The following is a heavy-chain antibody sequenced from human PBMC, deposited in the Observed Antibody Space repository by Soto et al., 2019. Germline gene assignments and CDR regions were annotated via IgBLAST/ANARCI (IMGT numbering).Heavy chain of an antibody. CDR2: LSYDGSKE. D-gene: IGHD4-17*01. Sequence: PGGSLRLSCAASGFTFSSFGMHWVRQAPGKGLEWVALLSYDGSKEYYADSVKGRFSVSRENSKNTLYLQMNSLRVEDTAVYFCAKRILRGTTLSVPDYWGRGTMVTVST. V-gene: IGHV3-30*18. CDR3: AKRILRGTTLSVPDY. CDR1: GFTFSSFG. J-gene: IGHJ4*02.